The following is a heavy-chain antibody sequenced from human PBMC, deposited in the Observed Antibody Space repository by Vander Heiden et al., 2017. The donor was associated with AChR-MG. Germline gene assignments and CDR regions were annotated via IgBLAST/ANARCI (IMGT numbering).Heavy chain of an antibody. Sequence: EVQLVESGGGLVQPGRSLRLSCAASGFTSRQYAVPWVRQGPEKGLEWVSGITWNSDNIAYADSVKGRFTISRDNAKNSLYLQMNSLRAEDTAFYYCVKAGHQLLGSYYYYYMDVWGKGTTVTVSS. D-gene: IGHD3-10*01. CDR1: GFTSRQYA. CDR2: ITWNSDNI. V-gene: IGHV3-9*02. J-gene: IGHJ6*03. CDR3: VKAGHQLLGSYYYYYMDV.